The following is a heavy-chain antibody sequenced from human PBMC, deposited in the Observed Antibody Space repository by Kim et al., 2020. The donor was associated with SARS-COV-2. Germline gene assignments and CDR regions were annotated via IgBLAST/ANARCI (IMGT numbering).Heavy chain of an antibody. CDR3: VKDPHQLLIRPLFDY. CDR1: GFTFSNYA. V-gene: IGHV3-64D*06. J-gene: IGHJ4*02. Sequence: GGSLRLSCSASGFTFSNYAMHWVRQAPGKGLKYVSAISSNGGSTYYADSVKGRFTISRDNSKNTLYLRMSSLRAEDTAIYYCVKDPHQLLIRPLFDYWGQGTLVTVSS. CDR2: ISSNGGST. D-gene: IGHD3-16*01.